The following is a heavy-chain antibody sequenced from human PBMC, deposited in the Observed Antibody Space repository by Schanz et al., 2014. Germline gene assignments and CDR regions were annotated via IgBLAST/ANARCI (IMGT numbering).Heavy chain of an antibody. V-gene: IGHV1-2*02. CDR2: TNPSSGGT. Sequence: QVQLVQSGVEVKKPGASVKVSCKASGYSFTGYYMNWVRQAPGQGLEWMGRTNPSSGGTNYAQKFQSSDTMTRDTSISTPYMELNRLRSDDTAVYYFARNSHRRVAGPGYWGQGTLVTVSS. J-gene: IGHJ4*02. CDR3: ARNSHRRVAGPGY. CDR1: GYSFTGYY. D-gene: IGHD2-21*01.